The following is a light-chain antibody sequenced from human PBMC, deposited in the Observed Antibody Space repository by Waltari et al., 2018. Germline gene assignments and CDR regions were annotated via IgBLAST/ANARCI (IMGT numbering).Light chain of an antibody. CDR3: CSYAGRYTFV. Sequence: QSALTQPRSVSGSPGQSVTISCTGSSSDVGGYIYVSWYHHPPGRAPKVMIYDVDKRPAGGPDRFSGSQSGKTASLTISGLQAEDEGDYYCCSYAGRYTFVFGSGTKVTVL. J-gene: IGLJ1*01. CDR1: SSDVGGYIY. V-gene: IGLV2-11*01. CDR2: DVD.